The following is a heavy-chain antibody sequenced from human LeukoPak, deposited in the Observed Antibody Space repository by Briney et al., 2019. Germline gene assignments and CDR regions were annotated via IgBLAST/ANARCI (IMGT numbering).Heavy chain of an antibody. CDR1: GGAFSSYA. V-gene: IGHV1-69*13. Sequence: SVKVSCKASGGAFSSYAISWVRQAPGQGLEWMGGIIPIFGTANYAQKFQGRVTITADESTSTAYMELSSLRSEDTAVYYCARDNCSGGSCYQYNWFDPWGQGTLVTVSS. J-gene: IGHJ5*02. CDR2: IIPIFGTA. CDR3: ARDNCSGGSCYQYNWFDP. D-gene: IGHD2-15*01.